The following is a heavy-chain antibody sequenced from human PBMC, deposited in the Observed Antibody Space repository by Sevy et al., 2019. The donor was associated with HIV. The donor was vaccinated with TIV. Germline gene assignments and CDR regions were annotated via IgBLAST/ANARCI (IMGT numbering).Heavy chain of an antibody. CDR1: GFTFSNYA. D-gene: IGHD5-12*01. V-gene: IGHV3-33*06. J-gene: IGHJ4*02. CDR3: AKGGPNSGYDYYFDY. Sequence: GGSLTLSCAASGFTFSNYAMHWVRQAPGKGLAWVALIWYDGSKIFYADSVKGRFTISRDNSESTLYLQMNSLRAEDTALYHCAKGGPNSGYDYYFDYWGQGTLVTVSS. CDR2: IWYDGSKI.